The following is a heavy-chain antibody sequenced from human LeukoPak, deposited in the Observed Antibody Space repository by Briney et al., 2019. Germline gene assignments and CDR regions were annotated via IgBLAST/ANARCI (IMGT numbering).Heavy chain of an antibody. J-gene: IGHJ4*02. V-gene: IGHV1-46*01. Sequence: ASVKVSCKASGYTFTSYYMHWVRQAPGQGLEWMGIINPSGGSTSYAQKFQGRVTMTRDMSTSTVYMELSSLRSEDTAVYYCAKPGSSRGIAGRRPTKYYFDYWGQGTLVTVSS. CDR2: INPSGGST. CDR3: AKPGSSRGIAGRRPTKYYFDY. D-gene: IGHD6-6*01. CDR1: GYTFTSYY.